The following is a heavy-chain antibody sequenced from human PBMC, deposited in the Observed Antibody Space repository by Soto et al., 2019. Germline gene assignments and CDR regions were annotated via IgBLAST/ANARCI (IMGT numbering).Heavy chain of an antibody. J-gene: IGHJ4*02. CDR1: GYTFTNYY. CDR3: AGDADFWSGPDY. V-gene: IGHV1-46*01. D-gene: IGHD3-3*01. Sequence: QVQLVQSGAEVKKPGASVKVSCKASGYTFTNYYVHCVRQAPGQGLEWMGMINPGGGSTSYAPKFQGRVTMTRDTSTSTVYMELSSLRSEDTAVYFCAGDADFWSGPDYWGQGTLVTVSS. CDR2: INPGGGST.